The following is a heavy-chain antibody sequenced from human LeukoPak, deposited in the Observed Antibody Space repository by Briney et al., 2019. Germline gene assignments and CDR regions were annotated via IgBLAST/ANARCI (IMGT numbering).Heavy chain of an antibody. J-gene: IGHJ5*02. CDR1: GGSISIYY. CDR3: GRGVCSGGSCYSWELNWFDP. CDR2: IYTSGST. D-gene: IGHD2-15*01. V-gene: IGHV4-4*07. Sequence: SETLSLTCTVSGGSISIYYWSWIRQPAGKGREGIGRIYTSGSTNYNPSVKSRVTLSVDTSKNQFSLKLSSVTAADTAVYYCGRGVCSGGSCYSWELNWFDPWGQGTLVTVSS.